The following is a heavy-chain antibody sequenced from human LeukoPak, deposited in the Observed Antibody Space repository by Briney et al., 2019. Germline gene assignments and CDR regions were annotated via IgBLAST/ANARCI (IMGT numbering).Heavy chain of an antibody. Sequence: GGSLRLSCAASGFTFSSYAMSWVRQAPGKRLEWVSAASGSGGSTYYADSVKGRFTISRDNSKKTLYLQMNSLRAEDTAVYYCAKDLGSVVTPPSLDSWGQGTLVTVSS. J-gene: IGHJ4*02. V-gene: IGHV3-23*01. CDR1: GFTFSSYA. CDR2: ASGSGGST. CDR3: AKDLGSVVTPPSLDS. D-gene: IGHD4-23*01.